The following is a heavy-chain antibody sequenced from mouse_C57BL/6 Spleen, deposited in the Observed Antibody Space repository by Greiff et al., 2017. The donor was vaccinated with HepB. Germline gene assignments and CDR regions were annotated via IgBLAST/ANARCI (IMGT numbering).Heavy chain of an antibody. J-gene: IGHJ2*01. CDR1: GYSITSGYY. D-gene: IGHD2-5*01. CDR3: ARRGYSNYDY. V-gene: IGHV3-6*01. CDR2: ISYDGSN. Sequence: EVKLQESGPGLVKPSQSLSLTCSVTGYSITSGYYWNWIRQFPGNKLEWMGYISYDGSNNYNPSLKNRISITRDTSKNQFFLKLNSVTTEDTATYYCARRGYSNYDYWGQGTTLTVSS.